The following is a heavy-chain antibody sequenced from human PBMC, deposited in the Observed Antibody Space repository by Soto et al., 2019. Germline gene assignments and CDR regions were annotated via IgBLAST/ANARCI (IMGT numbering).Heavy chain of an antibody. CDR2: IIPMIDTA. J-gene: IGHJ4*02. CDR3: ARGRGGGDDFWSGSFDY. Sequence: QVQLVQSGAEVKQPGSSVKVSCKASGGTFSSHAISWVRQAPGQGLEWMGGIIPMIDTANYEQKFQGRVTITADESTSTAYMELSSLTSEDTAVYYCARGRGGGDDFWSGSFDYWGQGTLVTVSS. CDR1: GGTFSSHA. V-gene: IGHV1-69*01. D-gene: IGHD3-3*01.